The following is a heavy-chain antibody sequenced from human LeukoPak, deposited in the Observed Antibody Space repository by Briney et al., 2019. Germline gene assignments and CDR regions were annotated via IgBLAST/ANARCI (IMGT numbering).Heavy chain of an antibody. D-gene: IGHD2-15*01. CDR3: ASGGQEDIVVVVAATGLGFHLVFDY. CDR1: GGSISSSSYY. CDR2: IYYSGST. V-gene: IGHV4-39*07. J-gene: IGHJ4*02. Sequence: SETLSLTCTVSGGSISSSSYYWGWIRQPPGKRLEWIGSIYYSGSTYYNPSLKSRVTISVDTSKNQFSLKLSSVTAADTAVYYCASGGQEDIVVVVAATGLGFHLVFDYWGQGTLVTVSS.